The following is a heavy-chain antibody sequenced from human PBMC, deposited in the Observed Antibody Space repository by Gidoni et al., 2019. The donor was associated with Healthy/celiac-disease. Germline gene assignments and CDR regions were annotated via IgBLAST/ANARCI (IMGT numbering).Heavy chain of an antibody. V-gene: IGHV4-59*01. CDR2: IYYSGST. CDR1: GGSISSYY. Sequence: QAQLQESGPGLVKPSETLSLTCTVSGGSISSYYWSWIRQPPGKGLEWIGYIYYSGSTNYNPPLKSRVTISVDTSNNQFSLKLSSVTAADTAVYYCARDRRAVAAARYYYGMDVWGQGTTVTVSS. D-gene: IGHD6-19*01. CDR3: ARDRRAVAAARYYYGMDV. J-gene: IGHJ6*02.